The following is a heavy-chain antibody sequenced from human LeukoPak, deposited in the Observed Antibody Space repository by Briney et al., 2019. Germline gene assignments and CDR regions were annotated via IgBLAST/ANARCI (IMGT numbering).Heavy chain of an antibody. V-gene: IGHV1-2*02. CDR3: AKEGLERWELSGYY. Sequence: ASVKVSCKASGYIFTGYYMHWVRQAPGQGLEWMGWINPNSGATSYAQKFQGRVTMTRDMSISTVYMEVSSLRSDDTAVYYCAKEGLERWELSGYYWGQGTLVTVSS. J-gene: IGHJ4*02. CDR2: INPNSGAT. CDR1: GYIFTGYY. D-gene: IGHD1-26*01.